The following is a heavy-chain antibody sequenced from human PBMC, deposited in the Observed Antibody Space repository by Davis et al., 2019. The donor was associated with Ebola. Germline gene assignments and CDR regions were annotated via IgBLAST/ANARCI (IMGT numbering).Heavy chain of an antibody. CDR3: ARGGGFGGYGMGV. V-gene: IGHV4-34*01. Sequence: MPSETLSLTCAVYGGSFSGYYWTWIRQPPGKGLEWIGEINYSGSTNYNPSLKSRVTISVDTSKNQFSLKLSSVTAADTAVYYCARGGGFGGYGMGVWGQGTTVTVSS. CDR2: INYSGST. J-gene: IGHJ6*02. CDR1: GGSFSGYY. D-gene: IGHD3-10*01.